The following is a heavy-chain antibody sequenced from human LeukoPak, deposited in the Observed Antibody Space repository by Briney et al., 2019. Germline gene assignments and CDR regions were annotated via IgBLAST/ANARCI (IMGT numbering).Heavy chain of an antibody. J-gene: IGHJ4*02. D-gene: IGHD5-12*01. CDR3: ARHARYSGYDWDPAFDY. CDR2: ISAYNGNT. CDR1: GYTFTSYG. V-gene: IGHV1-18*01. Sequence: ASVKVSCKASGYTFTSYGISWVRQAPGQGLEWMGWISAYNGNTNYAQKLQGRVTMTTDTSTSTAYMELRSLRSDDTAVYYCARHARYSGYDWDPAFDYWGQGTLVTVSS.